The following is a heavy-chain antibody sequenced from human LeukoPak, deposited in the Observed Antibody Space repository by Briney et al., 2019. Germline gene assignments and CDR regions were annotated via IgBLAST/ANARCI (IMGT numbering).Heavy chain of an antibody. CDR2: IRSKTYRGTT. D-gene: IGHD3-22*01. V-gene: IGHV3-49*03. J-gene: IGHJ4*02. CDR3: ARANSFDSSGYYFDY. Sequence: GGSLRLSCTASGFTFGNYALSWFRQAPGKGLEWVAFIRSKTYRGTTEYAASVKGRFTISRDDSKSIAYLQMNSLKTADTVVYYCARANSFDSSGYYFDYWGQGTLVTVSS. CDR1: GFTFGNYA.